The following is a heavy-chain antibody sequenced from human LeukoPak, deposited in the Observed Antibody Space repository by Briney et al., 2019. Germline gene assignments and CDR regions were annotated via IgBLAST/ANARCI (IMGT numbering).Heavy chain of an antibody. CDR1: GYTFTSYG. CDR2: ISAYNKR. J-gene: IGHJ5*02. CDR3: ARVSAPPDYGDYVSENWFDP. D-gene: IGHD4-17*01. V-gene: IGHV1-18*01. Sequence: ASVKVSCKASGYTFTSYGINWVRQAPGQGLEWMGWISAYNKRNYAQKFQGRVTMTTDASTSTAYMELRNLRSDDTAVYYCARVSAPPDYGDYVSENWFDPWGQGTLVTVSS.